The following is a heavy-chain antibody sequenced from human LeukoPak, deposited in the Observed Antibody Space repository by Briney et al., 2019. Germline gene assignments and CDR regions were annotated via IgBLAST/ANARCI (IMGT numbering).Heavy chain of an antibody. V-gene: IGHV3-23*01. CDR2: ISSSGDNT. CDR1: GFTFSSYA. Sequence: GGSLRLSCAASGFTFSSYAMSWVRQAPGKGLEWVSGISSSGDNTYYADSVKGRFTISRDNSKNTLYVQVNSLGTEDTAAYYCAKGSYYDSSGSFYFDYWGQGTLVTVSS. J-gene: IGHJ4*02. D-gene: IGHD3-22*01. CDR3: AKGSYYDSSGSFYFDY.